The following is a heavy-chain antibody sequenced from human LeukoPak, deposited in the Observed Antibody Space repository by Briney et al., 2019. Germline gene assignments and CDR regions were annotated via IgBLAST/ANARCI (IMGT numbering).Heavy chain of an antibody. V-gene: IGHV3-23*01. CDR2: ISSSGDNT. CDR1: GFTFSSYA. Sequence: GGSLRLSCAASGFTFSSYAMSWVRQAPGKGLEWVSGISSSGDNTYYADSVKGRFTISRDNSKNTLYVQVNSLGTEDTAAYYCAKGSYYDSSGSFYFDYWGQGTLVTVSS. J-gene: IGHJ4*02. D-gene: IGHD3-22*01. CDR3: AKGSYYDSSGSFYFDY.